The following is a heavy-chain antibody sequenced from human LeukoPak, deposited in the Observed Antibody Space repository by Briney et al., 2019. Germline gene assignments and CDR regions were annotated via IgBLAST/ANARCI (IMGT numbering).Heavy chain of an antibody. CDR3: ASEARGGTSRVY. V-gene: IGHV1-69*05. CDR2: IIPIFGTA. CDR1: GGTFSSYA. Sequence: GSSVKVSCKASGGTFSSYAISWVRQAPGQGLEWMGRIIPIFGTANYAQKFQGRVTITTDESTSTAYMELSSLRSEDTAVYYCASEARGGTSRVYGGQEPLVTVS. D-gene: IGHD1-1*01. J-gene: IGHJ4*02.